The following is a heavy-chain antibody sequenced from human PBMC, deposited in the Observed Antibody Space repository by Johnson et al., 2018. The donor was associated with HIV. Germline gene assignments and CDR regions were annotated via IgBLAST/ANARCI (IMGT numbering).Heavy chain of an antibody. J-gene: IGHJ3*02. CDR1: GFTFSSYA. D-gene: IGHD6-6*01. V-gene: IGHV3-23*04. CDR2: ISGSGGST. Sequence: VQLVESGGGLVQPGGSLRLSCAASGFTFSSYAMSWVRQAPGKGLEWVSAISGSGGSTYYADSVKGRFTISRDNSKHTLYLQMNSLRAEATAVYSCAKDPRIAARLHDAFDIWGQGTMVTVSS. CDR3: AKDPRIAARLHDAFDI.